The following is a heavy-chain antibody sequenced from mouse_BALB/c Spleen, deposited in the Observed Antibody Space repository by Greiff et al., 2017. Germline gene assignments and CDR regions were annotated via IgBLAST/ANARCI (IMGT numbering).Heavy chain of an antibody. CDR3: ARSGGYYGSSYSMDY. J-gene: IGHJ4*01. D-gene: IGHD1-1*01. V-gene: IGHV5-17*02. CDR1: GFTFSSFG. CDR2: ISSGSSTI. Sequence: EVMLVESGGGLVQPGGSRKLSCAASGFTFSSFGMHWVRQAPEKGLEWVAYISSGSSTIYYADTVKGRFTISRDNPKNTLFLQMTMLRSEDTAMYYCARSGGYYGSSYSMDYWGQGTSVTVSS.